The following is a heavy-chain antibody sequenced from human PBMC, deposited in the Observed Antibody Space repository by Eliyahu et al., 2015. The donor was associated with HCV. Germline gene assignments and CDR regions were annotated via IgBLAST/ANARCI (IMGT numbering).Heavy chain of an antibody. Sequence: EVQLVESGGGLVKPGGSLRLSCAASGFTFSSYSMNWVRQAPGKGLEWVSSISSSSRYIYYADSVKGRFTISRDNAKNSLYLQMNSLRAEDTAVYYCARAYCGGDCYRETYYYYGMDVWGQGTTVTVSS. CDR2: ISSSSRYI. CDR1: GFTFSSYS. D-gene: IGHD2-21*01. CDR3: ARAYCGGDCYRETYYYYGMDV. J-gene: IGHJ6*02. V-gene: IGHV3-21*01.